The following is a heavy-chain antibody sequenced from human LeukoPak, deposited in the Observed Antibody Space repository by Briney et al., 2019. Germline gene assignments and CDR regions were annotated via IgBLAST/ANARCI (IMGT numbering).Heavy chain of an antibody. J-gene: IGHJ4*02. CDR2: ISSSSSYI. D-gene: IGHD3-22*01. V-gene: IGHV3-21*01. CDR3: ARDFYYDSSGYYPYFDY. Sequence: PGGSLRLSCAASGFTFSSYSMNWVRQAPGKGLEWVSSISSSSSYIYYADSVKGRFTISRDNAKNSLYLQMNSLRAEDTAVYYCARDFYYDSSGYYPYFDYWGQGTLVTVSS. CDR1: GFTFSSYS.